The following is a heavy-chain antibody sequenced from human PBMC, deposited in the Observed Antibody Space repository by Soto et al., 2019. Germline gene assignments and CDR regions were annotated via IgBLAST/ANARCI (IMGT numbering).Heavy chain of an antibody. CDR1: GGSISGYY. D-gene: IGHD2-15*01. CDR2: MYNTGST. Sequence: SETLSLTCAVYGGSISGYYWSWIRQPPGKGLEWIGYMYNTGSTVYNPSFKSRVTISVDTSKNQFSLKLSSVTAADTAVYYCASGESVCSLWGCPYYYYGMDVWGQGTTVTVSS. CDR3: ASGESVCSLWGCPYYYYGMDV. V-gene: IGHV4-59*01. J-gene: IGHJ6*02.